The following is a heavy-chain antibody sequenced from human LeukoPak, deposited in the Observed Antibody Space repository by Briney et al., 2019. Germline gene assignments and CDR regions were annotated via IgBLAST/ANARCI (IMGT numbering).Heavy chain of an antibody. CDR2: ISWNSGSI. Sequence: PGRSLRLSCAASGFTFDDYAMHWVRQAPGKGLEWVSGISWNSGSIGYADSVKGRFTISRDNAKNSLYLQMNSLRAEDTALYYCAKVGASGYWGQGTLVTVSS. CDR1: GFTFDDYA. CDR3: AKVGASGY. V-gene: IGHV3-9*01. D-gene: IGHD1-26*01. J-gene: IGHJ4*02.